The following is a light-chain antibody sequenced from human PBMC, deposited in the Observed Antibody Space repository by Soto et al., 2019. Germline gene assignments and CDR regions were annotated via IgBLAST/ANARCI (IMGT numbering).Light chain of an antibody. Sequence: QSALTQPASVSGSPGQSITISCTGTSSDVGIYNLVSWYQQHPGKAPKLMIYEGSKRPSGVSNRFSGSKSANTASLTISGLQAEDEAEYYCCSYVGSYVVFGGGTKLTVL. CDR1: SSDVGIYNL. CDR2: EGS. V-gene: IGLV2-23*01. CDR3: CSYVGSYVV. J-gene: IGLJ2*01.